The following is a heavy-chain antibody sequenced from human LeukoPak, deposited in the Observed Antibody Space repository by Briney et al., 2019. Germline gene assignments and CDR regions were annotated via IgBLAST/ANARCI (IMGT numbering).Heavy chain of an antibody. V-gene: IGHV3-30*03. D-gene: IGHD5-18*01. CDR1: GFTFSSYG. CDR2: ISYDGSNK. CDR3: ARVKLWLRYYYYGMDV. Sequence: PGRSLRLSCAASGFTFSSYGMHWVRQAPGKGLERVAVISYDGSNKYYADPVKGRFTISRDNSKNTLYLQMNSLRAEDTAVYYCARVKLWLRYYYYGMDVWGKGTTVTVSS. J-gene: IGHJ6*04.